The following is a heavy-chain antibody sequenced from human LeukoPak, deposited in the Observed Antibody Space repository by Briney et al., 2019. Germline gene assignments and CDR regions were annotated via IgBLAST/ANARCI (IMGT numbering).Heavy chain of an antibody. J-gene: IGHJ4*02. Sequence: RGSLRLSCAASGFTFSSYEINWVRQAPGKGLEWVSYISSSGSTIYYADSVKGRFTISRDNAKNSLYLQMNSLRAEDTAVYYCARGGYDFWSGYPLDYWGQGTLVTVSS. V-gene: IGHV3-48*03. CDR2: ISSSGSTI. D-gene: IGHD3-3*01. CDR3: ARGGYDFWSGYPLDY. CDR1: GFTFSSYE.